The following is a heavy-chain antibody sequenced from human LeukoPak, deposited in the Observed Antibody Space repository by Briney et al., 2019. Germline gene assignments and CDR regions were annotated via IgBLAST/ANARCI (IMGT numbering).Heavy chain of an antibody. V-gene: IGHV3-49*04. CDR3: IRDFYSNYGVDFDY. Sequence: GGSRRLSCTVSGFTFGGYLMSWVRQAPGKGRGWVGFIRSQESGGTKESDASVKDRFITSTDDSKSVAYLQMDSLKTEDTAVYYCIRDFYSNYGVDFDYWGQGTQVTVSS. CDR2: IRSQESGGTK. CDR1: GFTFGGYL. J-gene: IGHJ4*02. D-gene: IGHD4-11*01.